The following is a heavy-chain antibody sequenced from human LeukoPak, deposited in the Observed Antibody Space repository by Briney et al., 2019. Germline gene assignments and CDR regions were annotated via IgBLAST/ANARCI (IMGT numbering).Heavy chain of an antibody. CDR1: GGTFSSYA. V-gene: IGHV1-69*13. D-gene: IGHD3-3*01. J-gene: IGHJ6*02. CDR3: AGGTIFGVADYGMDV. Sequence: SVKVSCKASGGTFSSYAISWVRQAPGQGLEWMGGIIPIFGTANYAQKFQGRVTITADESTSTAYMELSSLRSEDTAVYYCAGGTIFGVADYGMDVWDQGTTVTVSS. CDR2: IIPIFGTA.